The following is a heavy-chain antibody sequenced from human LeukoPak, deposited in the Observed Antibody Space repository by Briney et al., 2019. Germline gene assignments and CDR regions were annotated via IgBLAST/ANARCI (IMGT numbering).Heavy chain of an antibody. D-gene: IGHD5-12*01. CDR2: IYYSGDT. V-gene: IGHV4-39*07. CDR3: ARDVAGNTFDY. CDR1: GASISSGNHY. Sequence: SETLSPACTVSGASISSGNHYWGWIRQPPGKGLEWVGSIYYSGDTYNNPPLKSRVTISVDTAKSQFSLRLTSMTAADTAVYYCARDVAGNTFDYWGQGTLVTVSS. J-gene: IGHJ4*02.